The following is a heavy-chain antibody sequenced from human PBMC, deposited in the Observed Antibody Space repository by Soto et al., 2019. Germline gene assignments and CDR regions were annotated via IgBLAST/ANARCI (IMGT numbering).Heavy chain of an antibody. Sequence: EVQLVESGGGLVQPGRSLRLSCAAASGFTFDDYAMHWVRHAPGKGLEWVSGISWDAGSIGYADSVKGRFTISRDNAKNSLYLQMNSLRPEDTALYYCASSTVTTRTYFYYYMDVWGKGTTVTVSS. CDR2: ISWDAGSI. CDR3: ASSTVTTRTYFYYYMDV. D-gene: IGHD4-17*01. J-gene: IGHJ6*03. V-gene: IGHV3-9*01. CDR1: GFTFDDYA.